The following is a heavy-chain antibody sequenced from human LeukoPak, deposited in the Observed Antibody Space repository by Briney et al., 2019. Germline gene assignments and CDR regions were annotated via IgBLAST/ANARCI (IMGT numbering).Heavy chain of an antibody. CDR2: IYYSGST. CDR1: GGSISSYY. CDR3: ARHLSFRGGRPVVAFDY. J-gene: IGHJ4*02. D-gene: IGHD3-10*01. Sequence: SETLSLTCTVSGGSISSYYWSWIRQPPGKGLEWIGYIYYSGSTNYSPSLKSRVTISVDTSKNQFSLKLSSVTAADTAVYYCARHLSFRGGRPVVAFDYWGQGTLVTVSS. V-gene: IGHV4-59*08.